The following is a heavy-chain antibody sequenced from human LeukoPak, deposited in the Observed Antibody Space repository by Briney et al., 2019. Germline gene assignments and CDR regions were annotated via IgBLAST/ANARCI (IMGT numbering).Heavy chain of an antibody. V-gene: IGHV3-33*01. CDR3: ARDQASSGRYYYGMDV. D-gene: IGHD3-22*01. CDR2: IWYDGSNK. CDR1: GFTFSSYG. J-gene: IGHJ6*02. Sequence: PGRSLRLSCAASGFTFSSYGMPWVRQAPGKGLEWVAVIWYDGSNKYYADSVKGRFTISRDNSKNTLYLQMNSLRAEDTAVYYCARDQASSGRYYYGMDVWGQGTTVTVSS.